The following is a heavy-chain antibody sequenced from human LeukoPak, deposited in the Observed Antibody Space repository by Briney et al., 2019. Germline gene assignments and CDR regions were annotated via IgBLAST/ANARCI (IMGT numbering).Heavy chain of an antibody. CDR3: AKLVGATNAFDI. CDR1: GFIFSSYG. D-gene: IGHD1-26*01. CDR2: ISYEGSNK. J-gene: IGHJ3*02. Sequence: GGSLRLFCGASGFIFSSYGVHWVRQAPGKGVEGVAVISYEGSNKYYADSVKGRFTISRDNSKNTLYLQMNSLRADDTAVYYCAKLVGATNAFDIWGQGTMVTVSS. V-gene: IGHV3-30*18.